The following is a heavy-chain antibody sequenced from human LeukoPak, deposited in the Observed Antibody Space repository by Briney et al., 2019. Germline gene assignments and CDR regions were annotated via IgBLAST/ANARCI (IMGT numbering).Heavy chain of an antibody. CDR1: GGTFSSYA. CDR3: ARDGGKRSSSSHFDY. D-gene: IGHD6-6*01. J-gene: IGHJ4*02. CDR2: IIPIFGTA. V-gene: IGHV1-69*05. Sequence: GSSVKVSCKASGGTFSSYAISWVRQAPGQGLEWMGGIIPIFGTANYAQKFRGRVTITTDESTSTAYMELSSLRSEDTAVYYCARDGGKRSSSSHFDYWGQGTLVTVSS.